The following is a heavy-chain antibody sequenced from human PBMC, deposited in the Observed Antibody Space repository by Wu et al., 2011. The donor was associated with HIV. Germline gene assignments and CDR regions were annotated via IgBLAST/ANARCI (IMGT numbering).Heavy chain of an antibody. D-gene: IGHD1-1*01. Sequence: HVQLVQSGAEVKKPGSSVKVSCKASGDTFSSFAISWVRQAPGQGLEWMGGIIPIFGTTNYAQKFQGRVRITADKSTSTAYMELSSLKSEDTAVYYXARESEGQRMKGXYYYMAVWGKGTTVTVSS. J-gene: IGHJ6*03. CDR1: GDTFSSFA. CDR3: ARESEGQRMKGXYYYMAV. V-gene: IGHV1-69*14. CDR2: IIPIFGTT.